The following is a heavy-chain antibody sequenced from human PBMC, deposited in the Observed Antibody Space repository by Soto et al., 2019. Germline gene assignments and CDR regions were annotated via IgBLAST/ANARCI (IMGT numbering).Heavy chain of an antibody. CDR1: GGSISSSSYY. CDR2: IYYSGST. J-gene: IGHJ5*02. D-gene: IGHD3-10*01. Sequence: SETLSLTCTVSGGSISSSSYYWGWIRQPPGKGLEWIGSIYYSGSTYYNPSLKSRVTISVDTSKNQFSLKLSSVTAADTAVYYCARRIWFGGGKKWFDPWGQGTLVTVSS. CDR3: ARRIWFGGGKKWFDP. V-gene: IGHV4-39*01.